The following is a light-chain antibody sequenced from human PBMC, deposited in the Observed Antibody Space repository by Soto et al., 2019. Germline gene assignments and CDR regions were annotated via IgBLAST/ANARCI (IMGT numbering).Light chain of an antibody. J-gene: IGKJ3*01. CDR1: XSLVQSDGIAY. V-gene: IGKV2-30*02. CDR3: MQGSHWPPT. Sequence: DLVMGQSQLFLPVTLGQPASILCSCNXSLVQSDGIAYFSWFQQRPGRSPRRLIYKVSNRDSGVPDRFSGSGSGTDFTLQISRVEAEDIAVYYCMQGSHWPPTFGPGT. CDR2: KVS.